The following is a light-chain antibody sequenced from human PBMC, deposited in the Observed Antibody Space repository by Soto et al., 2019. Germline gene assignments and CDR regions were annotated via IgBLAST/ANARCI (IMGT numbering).Light chain of an antibody. CDR3: QQYGSLPWT. V-gene: IGKV3-20*01. CDR2: GAS. CDR1: QSVSNSY. Sequence: EIVLTQSPGTLSLPPGERATLSCRASQSVSNSYIAWYQQKHCQAPRLLIYGASSRATGIPDRFSGSGSGTDFTLTISRLEPEDFAVYYCQQYGSLPWTFGQGTNVEIK. J-gene: IGKJ1*01.